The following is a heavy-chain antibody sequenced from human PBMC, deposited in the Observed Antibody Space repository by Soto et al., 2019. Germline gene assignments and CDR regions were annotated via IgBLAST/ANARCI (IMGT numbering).Heavy chain of an antibody. D-gene: IGHD3-10*01. CDR3: ARFRGSYGMDV. CDR2: IIPILGIA. J-gene: IGHJ6*02. CDR1: GGTFSSYT. V-gene: IGHV1-69*02. Sequence: QVQLVQSGAEVKKPGSSVKVSCKASGGTFSSYTISWVRQAPGQGLEWMGRIIPILGIANYAQKFQGRVTITADKSTSTACMELSSLRSEDTAVYYCARFRGSYGMDVWGQGTTVTVSS.